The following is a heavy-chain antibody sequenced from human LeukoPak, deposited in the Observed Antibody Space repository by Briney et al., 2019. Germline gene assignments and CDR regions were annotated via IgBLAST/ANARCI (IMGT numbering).Heavy chain of an antibody. CDR3: AKEIVGY. J-gene: IGHJ4*02. D-gene: IGHD3-22*01. V-gene: IGHV3-23*01. CDR2: ISASGDST. Sequence: GGSLSLSCAASGFTFSNYAMTWVRQAPGKGLEWVSGISASGDSTFYADSVKGRFTISRDNSKNTLYLQMKSLRAEDTAVYYCAKEIVGYWGQGTLVTVSS. CDR1: GFTFSNYA.